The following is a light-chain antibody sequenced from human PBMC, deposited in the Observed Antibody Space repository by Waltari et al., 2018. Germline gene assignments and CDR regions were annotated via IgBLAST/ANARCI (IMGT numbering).Light chain of an antibody. CDR3: QHYHDWPPGA. CDR2: SAS. V-gene: IGKV3-15*01. J-gene: IGKJ3*01. Sequence: EVVMTQSPATLSVSPGESVTLSCRASQSVGNDLAWYQQRPGQAPRLLIYSASTRAIGIPARFSGSGSGTEFTLTISGRESDDFAVYYCQHYHDWPPGAFGPGTKVD. CDR1: QSVGND.